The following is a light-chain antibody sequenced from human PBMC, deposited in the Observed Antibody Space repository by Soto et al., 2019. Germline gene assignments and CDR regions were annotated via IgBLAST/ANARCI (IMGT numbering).Light chain of an antibody. V-gene: IGKV4-1*01. CDR1: QSILYSSNNKNY. J-gene: IGKJ2*01. CDR3: QQYYTTPYT. Sequence: IVMNQSPDFLAVSLGERATINCKSSQSILYSSNNKNYLAWYQQKPGQAPKLLIYWASTRESGVPDRFSVSGSGTDFTLTISSLQAEDVAVYYCQQYYTTPYTFGQGTKLEIK. CDR2: WAS.